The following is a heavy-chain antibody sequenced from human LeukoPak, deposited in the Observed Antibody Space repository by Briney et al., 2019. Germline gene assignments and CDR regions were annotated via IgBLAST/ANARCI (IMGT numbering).Heavy chain of an antibody. CDR3: VRSAKTFDY. CDR2: IKHDGTEK. CDR1: GFSFISYS. Sequence: GGSLRLSCAASGFSFISYSMNWVRQAPGKGLEWVANIKHDGTEKYCVDSVKGRFTISRDNAKNSLYLQMNSLRAEDTAVYYCVRSAKTFDYWGQGTLVTVSS. V-gene: IGHV3-7*01. J-gene: IGHJ4*02.